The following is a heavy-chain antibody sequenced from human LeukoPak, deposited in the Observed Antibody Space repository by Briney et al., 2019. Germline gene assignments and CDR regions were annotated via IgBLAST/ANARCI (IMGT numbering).Heavy chain of an antibody. J-gene: IGHJ4*02. D-gene: IGHD5-12*01. CDR2: IKQDGSEK. V-gene: IGHV3-7*01. CDR1: GFTFSSYW. Sequence: GGSLRLSCAASGFTFSSYWMSWVRQAPGKGLEWVGNIKQDGSEKYYVDSVKGRFTISRDNAKNSLYLQMNSLRAEDTAVYYCAREAIVATVDYWGQGTLVTVSS. CDR3: AREAIVATVDY.